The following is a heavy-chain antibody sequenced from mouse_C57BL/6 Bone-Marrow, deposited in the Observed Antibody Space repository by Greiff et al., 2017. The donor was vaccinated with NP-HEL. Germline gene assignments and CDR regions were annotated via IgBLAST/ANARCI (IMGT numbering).Heavy chain of an antibody. J-gene: IGHJ3*01. CDR1: GYAFTNYL. V-gene: IGHV1-54*01. Sequence: QVQLQQSGAELVRPGTSVKVSCKASGYAFTNYLIEWVKQRPGQGLEWIGVINPGSGGTNYNEKFKGKATLTVAKSSSTAYMQLSSLTSEDSAVYCCARGGICYDYSWFAYWGQETLVTVSA. D-gene: IGHD2-4*01. CDR2: INPGSGGT. CDR3: ARGGICYDYSWFAY.